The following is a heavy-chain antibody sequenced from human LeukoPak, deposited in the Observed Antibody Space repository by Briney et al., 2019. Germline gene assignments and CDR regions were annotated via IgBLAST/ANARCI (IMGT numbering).Heavy chain of an antibody. Sequence: GGSLRLSCAAAGFTFSRYWMNWYRQAPGKGLEWVGNINQDAREINYVDSVRGRFTISRDNAKNSLHLQMNSLRAEDTAVYYCVTDRDNSDWQKRFDSWGQGTLVTVSS. D-gene: IGHD2-21*02. V-gene: IGHV3-7*01. J-gene: IGHJ4*02. CDR2: INQDAREI. CDR3: VTDRDNSDWQKRFDS. CDR1: GFTFSRYW.